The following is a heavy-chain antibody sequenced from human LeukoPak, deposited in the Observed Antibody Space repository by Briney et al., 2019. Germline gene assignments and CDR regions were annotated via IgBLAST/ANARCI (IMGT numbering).Heavy chain of an antibody. CDR3: AKSGGYYGNSAWGDY. CDR1: GFTFRDAA. D-gene: IGHD4-23*01. J-gene: IGHJ4*02. CDR2: IGSSGVST. Sequence: GGSLRLSCAASGFTFRDAAMTWVRQAPGKGLEWVSLIGSSGVSTHYVDSVKGRFTISRDNSKNTLSLQMSSLRAEDTAVYYCAKSGGYYGNSAWGDYWGQGTRVTVSS. V-gene: IGHV3-23*01.